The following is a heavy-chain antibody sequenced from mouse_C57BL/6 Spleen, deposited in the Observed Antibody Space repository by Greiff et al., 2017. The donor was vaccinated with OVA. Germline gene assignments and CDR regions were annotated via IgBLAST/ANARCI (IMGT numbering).Heavy chain of an antibody. Sequence: VQLQQSGPELVKPGASVKISCKASGYAFSSSWMNWVKQRPGKGLEWIGRIYPGDGDTNYNGKFKGKATLTADKSSSTAYMQLSSLTSEDSAVYVCARGYDYDGCAMDYWGQGTSVTVSS. J-gene: IGHJ4*01. D-gene: IGHD2-4*01. CDR3: ARGYDYDGCAMDY. CDR2: IYPGDGDT. V-gene: IGHV1-82*01. CDR1: GYAFSSSW.